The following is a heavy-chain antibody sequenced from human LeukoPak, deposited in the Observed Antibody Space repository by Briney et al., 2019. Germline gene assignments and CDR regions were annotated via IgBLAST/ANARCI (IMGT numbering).Heavy chain of an antibody. CDR1: GFTFSSYA. CDR3: ARGAWGFDN. J-gene: IGHJ4*02. D-gene: IGHD7-27*01. CDR2: IKKDGSEK. V-gene: IGHV3-7*04. Sequence: PGGSLRLSCAASGFTFSSYAMSWVRQVPGKGLEWVANIKKDGSEKYYVDSVKGRVTISRDNTKKSLYLQMNSLRTEDTAVYYCARGAWGFDNWGQGTLVTVSS.